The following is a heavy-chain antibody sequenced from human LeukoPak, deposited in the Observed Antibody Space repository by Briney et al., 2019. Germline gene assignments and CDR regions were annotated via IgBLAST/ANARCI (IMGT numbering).Heavy chain of an antibody. V-gene: IGHV3-23*01. D-gene: IGHD5-24*01. Sequence: PGGSLRLSCAASGFTFSSYNINWVRQAPGKGLEWVSAISGSGRSTYYADSVKGRFTISRDNSKNTLYLQMNSLRVEDTAVYYCAKDLYPGRDGYPGRFDYWGQGTLVTVSS. J-gene: IGHJ4*02. CDR3: AKDLYPGRDGYPGRFDY. CDR1: GFTFSSYN. CDR2: ISGSGRST.